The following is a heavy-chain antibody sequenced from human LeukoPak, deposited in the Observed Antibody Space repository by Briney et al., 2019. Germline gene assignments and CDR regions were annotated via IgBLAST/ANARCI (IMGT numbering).Heavy chain of an antibody. CDR2: IYYSGST. Sequence: PSETLSLTCTVSGGSISSGGYYWSWIRQHPGKGLEWIGYIYYSGSTYYNPSLKSRVTISVGTSKNQFSLKLSSVTAADTAVYYCARTSNYWSPYFDCGGQGALVTVPS. CDR3: ARTSNYWSPYFDC. CDR1: GGSISSGGYY. J-gene: IGHJ4*02. D-gene: IGHD1-1*01. V-gene: IGHV4-31*03.